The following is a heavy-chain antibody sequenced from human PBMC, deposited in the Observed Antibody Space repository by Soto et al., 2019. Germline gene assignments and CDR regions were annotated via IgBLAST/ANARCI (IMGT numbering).Heavy chain of an antibody. J-gene: IGHJ4*02. CDR2: IRSKGNSYAT. Sequence: EVQLVESGGGLVQPGGSLKLSCAASGFTVSGSTMHWVRQASGKGLEWVGRIRSKGNSYATTYAASVKGGFTISRDDSKNTAYLQMNSLKTEDTAVYYCSRHGGVSGQLILYYWGQGTLVTVSS. CDR1: GFTVSGST. V-gene: IGHV3-73*02. CDR3: SRHGGVSGQLILYY. D-gene: IGHD6-13*01.